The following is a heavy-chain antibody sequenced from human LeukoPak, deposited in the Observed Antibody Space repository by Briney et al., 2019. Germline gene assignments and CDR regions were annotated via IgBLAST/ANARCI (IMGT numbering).Heavy chain of an antibody. CDR2: IYYSGST. V-gene: IGHV4-31*03. CDR3: ARAGSGYEYYFDY. Sequence: SETLSLTCTVSGGSLSSGGYYWGWGRQHPGTGLEWVGYIYYSGSTYYNPSLKSRVTISVDTSKNQFSLKLSSVTAADTAVYYCARAGSGYEYYFDYWGQGTLVTVSS. CDR1: GGSLSSGGYY. D-gene: IGHD5-12*01. J-gene: IGHJ4*02.